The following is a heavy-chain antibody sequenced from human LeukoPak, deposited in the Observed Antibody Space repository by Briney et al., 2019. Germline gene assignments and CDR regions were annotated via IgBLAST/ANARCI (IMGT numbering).Heavy chain of an antibody. D-gene: IGHD1-7*01. J-gene: IGHJ4*02. CDR3: ARSRAQSITGTTYLDY. CDR2: INAGNGNT. V-gene: IGHV1-3*01. CDR1: GGTFSSYA. Sequence: ASVKVSCKASGGTFSSYAISWVRQAPGQRLEWMGWINAGNGNTKYSQKFQGRVTITRDTSASTAYMELSSLRSEDTAVYYCARSRAQSITGTTYLDYWGQGTLVTVSS.